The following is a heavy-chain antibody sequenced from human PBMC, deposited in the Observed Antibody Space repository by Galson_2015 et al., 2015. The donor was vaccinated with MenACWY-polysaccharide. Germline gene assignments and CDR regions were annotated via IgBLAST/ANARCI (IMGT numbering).Heavy chain of an antibody. D-gene: IGHD1-26*01. CDR1: GFTFSSYS. V-gene: IGHV3-48*02. CDR2: ISSSYTI. CDR3: ARVLKGLVGTTPDY. Sequence: SLRLSCAASGFTFSSYSMNWVRQAPGKGLEWVSYISSSYTIYYADSVKGRFTISRDNAKSSLYLQMNSLRDEDTAVYYCARVLKGLVGTTPDYWGQGTLVIVSS. J-gene: IGHJ4*02.